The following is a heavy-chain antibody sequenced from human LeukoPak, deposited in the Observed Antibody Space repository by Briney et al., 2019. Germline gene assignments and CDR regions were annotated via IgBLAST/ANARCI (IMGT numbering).Heavy chain of an antibody. Sequence: ASVKVSCKASGYTFTGYYMHWVRQAPGQGLEWMGWINPNSGGTNYAQRFQGRVTMTRDTSISTGYMELSRLRSDDTAVYYCARGGSPIFYCQLDVWGKGTTVTISS. J-gene: IGHJ6*04. CDR1: GYTFTGYY. CDR3: ARGGSPIFYCQLDV. CDR2: INPNSGGT. V-gene: IGHV1-2*02. D-gene: IGHD2-8*02.